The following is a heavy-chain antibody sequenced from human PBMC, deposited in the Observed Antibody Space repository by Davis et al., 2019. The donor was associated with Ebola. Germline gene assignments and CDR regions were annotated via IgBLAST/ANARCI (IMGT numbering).Heavy chain of an antibody. J-gene: IGHJ6*02. CDR3: ARAGVATIFNYYYGMDV. Sequence: GGSLRLSCAASGFTFSSYEMNWVRQAPGKGLEWVSYISSSGSTIYYADSVKGRFTISRDNAKNSLYLQMNSLRAEDTAVYYCARAGVATIFNYYYGMDVWGQGTTVTVSS. CDR2: ISSSGSTI. D-gene: IGHD5-12*01. CDR1: GFTFSSYE. V-gene: IGHV3-48*03.